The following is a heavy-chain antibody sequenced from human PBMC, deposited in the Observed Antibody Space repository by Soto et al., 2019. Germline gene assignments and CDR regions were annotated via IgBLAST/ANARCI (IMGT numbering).Heavy chain of an antibody. V-gene: IGHV1-8*01. CDR2: MNPNSGNT. CDR3: ARGLNDFWSGYYYYYGMDV. CDR1: GYTFTSYD. Sequence: QVQLVQSGAEVKKPGASVKVSCKASGYTFTSYDINWVRQATGQGLEWMGWMNPNSGNTGYAQKFQGRVTMTRNTSISTAYMELSSLRSEDTAVDYCARGLNDFWSGYYYYYGMDVWGQGTTVTVSS. D-gene: IGHD3-3*01. J-gene: IGHJ6*02.